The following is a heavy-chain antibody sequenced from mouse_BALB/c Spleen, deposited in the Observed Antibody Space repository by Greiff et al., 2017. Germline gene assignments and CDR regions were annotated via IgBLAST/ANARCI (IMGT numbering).Heavy chain of an antibody. CDR2: IDPANGNT. Sequence: VQLKESGAELVKPGASVKLSCTASGFNIKDTYMHWVKQRPEQGLEWIGRIDPANGNTKYDPKFQGKATITADTSSNTAYLQLSSLTSEDTAVYYCASPHYYGPFDYWGQGTTLTVSS. CDR3: ASPHYYGPFDY. CDR1: GFNIKDTY. V-gene: IGHV14-3*02. D-gene: IGHD1-2*01. J-gene: IGHJ2*01.